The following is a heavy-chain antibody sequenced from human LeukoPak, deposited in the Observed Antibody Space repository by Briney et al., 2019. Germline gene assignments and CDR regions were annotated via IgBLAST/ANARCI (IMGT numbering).Heavy chain of an antibody. D-gene: IGHD3-22*01. CDR1: GFTFSGYG. V-gene: IGHV3-30*18. Sequence: GRSLRLSCAASGFTFSGYGMHWVRQAPGKGPEWVAVISYDGSTKYHADSVKGRFTISRDNSKNTLYLHMSSLRAEDTAVYYCAKVHLTYYYDSSGYGLQDYWGQGTLVTVSS. CDR3: AKVHLTYYYDSSGYGLQDY. J-gene: IGHJ4*02. CDR2: ISYDGSTK.